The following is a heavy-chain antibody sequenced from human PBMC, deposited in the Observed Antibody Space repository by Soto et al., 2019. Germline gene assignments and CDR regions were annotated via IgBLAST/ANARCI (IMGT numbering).Heavy chain of an antibody. CDR1: GGSISSSTYY. CDR2: IYYSGST. CDR3: ASLKGDYVSY. Sequence: SETLSLTCTVSGGSISSSTYYWGWIRQSPGKGLEWIGSIYYSGSTYYNPSLKSRVTISVDTSKNQFSLKLSSVTAADTAVYYCASLKGDYVSYLGQGNLVTGS. J-gene: IGHJ4*02. V-gene: IGHV4-39*01. D-gene: IGHD4-17*01.